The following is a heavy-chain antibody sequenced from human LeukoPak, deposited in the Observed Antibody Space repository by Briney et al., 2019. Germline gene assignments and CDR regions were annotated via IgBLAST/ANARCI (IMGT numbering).Heavy chain of an antibody. D-gene: IGHD3-22*01. CDR2: IDTAGGT. CDR1: GFTFSTYD. J-gene: IGHJ2*01. CDR3: IRESNYYDSSTSPGYFDL. V-gene: IGHV3-13*04. Sequence: PGGSLRLSCAASGFTFSTYDIHWVRQATGEGLKWVSAIDTAGGTYYPGSVKGRFTISRENSKNSLYLQMDSLRAGDTAVYYCIRESNYYDSSTSPGYFDLWGRGTLVTVSS.